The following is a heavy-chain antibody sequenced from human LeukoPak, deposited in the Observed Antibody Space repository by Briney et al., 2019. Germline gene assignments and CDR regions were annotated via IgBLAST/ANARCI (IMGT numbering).Heavy chain of an antibody. J-gene: IGHJ5*01. CDR1: GFTFRIYS. Sequence: GGSLRLSCAASGFTFRIYSMTWVRQTPGKGPEGVSYISYRSNAIYYADSVERRYTISRDNDKNSLYLQMNSLRVYDSAVYYCARAYGTSWFYSWGKGTLVTVS. CDR2: ISYRSNAI. D-gene: IGHD2-2*01. V-gene: IGHV3-48*04. CDR3: ARAYGTSWFYS.